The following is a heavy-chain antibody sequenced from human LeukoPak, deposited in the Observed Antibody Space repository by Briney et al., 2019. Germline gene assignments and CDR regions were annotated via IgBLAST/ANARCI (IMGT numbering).Heavy chain of an antibody. J-gene: IGHJ4*02. V-gene: IGHV3-33*01. CDR3: ATLGYCSSTSCPEAFFDY. Sequence: PGGSLRLSCAASGFTFSSYGMHWVRQAPGKGLEWVAVIWYDGSNKYYADSVKGRFTISRDNSKNTLYLQMNSLRAEDTAVYYCATLGYCSSTSCPEAFFDYWGQGTLVTVSS. CDR2: IWYDGSNK. D-gene: IGHD2-2*01. CDR1: GFTFSSYG.